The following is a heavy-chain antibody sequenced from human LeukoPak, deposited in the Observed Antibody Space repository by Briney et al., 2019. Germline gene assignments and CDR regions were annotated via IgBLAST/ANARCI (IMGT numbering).Heavy chain of an antibody. D-gene: IGHD1-1*01. J-gene: IGHJ6*02. CDR1: GYTFTGYY. Sequence: ASVKVSCTASGYTFTGYYMHWVRQAPGQGLEWMGWINPNSGGTNYAQKFQGRVTMTRDTSISTAYMELSRLRSDDTAVYYCARAPRVGTTYYYYYYGMDVWGQGTTVTVSS. V-gene: IGHV1-2*02. CDR3: ARAPRVGTTYYYYYYGMDV. CDR2: INPNSGGT.